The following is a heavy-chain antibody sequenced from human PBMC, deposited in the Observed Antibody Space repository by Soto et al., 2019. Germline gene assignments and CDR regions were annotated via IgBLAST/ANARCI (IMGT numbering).Heavy chain of an antibody. CDR3: AKGTVYDFWSGYFRWFDP. CDR2: ISGSGGST. D-gene: IGHD3-3*01. V-gene: IGHV3-23*01. CDR1: GFTFSSYA. Sequence: GGSLRLSCAASGFTFSSYAMSWVRQAPGKGLEWVSAISGSGGSTYYADSVKGRFTISRDNSKNTLYLQMNSLRAEDTAVYYCAKGTVYDFWSGYFRWFDPWGQGTLVTVSS. J-gene: IGHJ5*02.